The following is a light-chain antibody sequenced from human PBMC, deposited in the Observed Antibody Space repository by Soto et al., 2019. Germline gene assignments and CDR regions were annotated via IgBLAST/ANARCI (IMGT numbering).Light chain of an antibody. V-gene: IGKV1-39*01. Sequence: DIQMTQSPSSLSASVGDRVTITCRASQTISTYLNWYQQKPGKAPKLLIYGATSLQSGVPSRFTGSGSGTDFTLTINNLQPEDCATYHCQQSHSTPWTFGQGTKVEIK. J-gene: IGKJ1*01. CDR1: QTISTY. CDR3: QQSHSTPWT. CDR2: GAT.